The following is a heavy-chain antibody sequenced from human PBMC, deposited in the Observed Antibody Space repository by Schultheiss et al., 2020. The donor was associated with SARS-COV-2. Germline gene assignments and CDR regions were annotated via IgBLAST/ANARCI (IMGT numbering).Heavy chain of an antibody. CDR3: ARRVATGWHFDL. Sequence: GGSLRLSCAASGFTFSSYSMNWVRQAPGKGLEWVSVIYGGGNTYYADSVKGRFTISRDNSKNTLCLQMNSLRSEDTAVYYCARRVATGWHFDLWGRGTLVTVSS. J-gene: IGHJ2*01. D-gene: IGHD5-12*01. CDR1: GFTFSSYS. CDR2: IYGGGNT. V-gene: IGHV3-53*05.